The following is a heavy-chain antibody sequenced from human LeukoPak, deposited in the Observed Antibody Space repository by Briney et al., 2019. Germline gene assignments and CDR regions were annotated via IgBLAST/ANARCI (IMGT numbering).Heavy chain of an antibody. CDR2: INPSGGST. D-gene: IGHD6-13*01. CDR3: ARDLSYMGYSSFPYYYMDV. Sequence: ASVKVSCKASGYTFTSYYMHWVRQAPGQGLEWMGIINPSGGSTNYAQKFQGRVTMTRDTSISTAYMELSRLRSDDTAVYYCARDLSYMGYSSFPYYYMDVWGKGTTVTVSS. V-gene: IGHV1-46*01. J-gene: IGHJ6*03. CDR1: GYTFTSYY.